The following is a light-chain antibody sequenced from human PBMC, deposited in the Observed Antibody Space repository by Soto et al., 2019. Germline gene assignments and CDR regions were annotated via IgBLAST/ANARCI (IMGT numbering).Light chain of an antibody. CDR1: QIISSW. CDR3: QQEDNYQWT. CDR2: KAS. Sequence: DLQMTQSPSALSASVGDRVTITCRASQIISSWVAWYQQKPGKAPKFLIYKASTLDSGVPSRFSRSGSGTQFTLTISILQPDDSATYYFQQEDNYQWTLGQGTKVEMK. J-gene: IGKJ1*01. V-gene: IGKV1-5*03.